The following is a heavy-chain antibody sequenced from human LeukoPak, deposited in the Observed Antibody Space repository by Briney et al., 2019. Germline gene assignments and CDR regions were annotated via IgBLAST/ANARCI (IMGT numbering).Heavy chain of an antibody. V-gene: IGHV3-23*01. CDR3: AHFSLGYCSSTSCLGSEY. CDR2: ISGSGDST. J-gene: IGHJ4*02. Sequence: PGGSLRLSCAASGFTFSSYAMSWVRQAPGKGLEWVSAISGSGDSTYYADSVKGRFTISRDNSKNTLYLQMNSLRAEDTAVYYCAHFSLGYCSSTSCLGSEYWGQGTLVTVSS. D-gene: IGHD2-2*01. CDR1: GFTFSSYA.